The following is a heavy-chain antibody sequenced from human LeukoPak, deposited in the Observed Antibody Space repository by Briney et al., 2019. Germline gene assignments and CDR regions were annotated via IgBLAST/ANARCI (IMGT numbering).Heavy chain of an antibody. CDR1: GGSITSSNW. CDR2: IYYTGST. CDR3: ARHSRGGITMVRGAPPQH. D-gene: IGHD3-10*01. V-gene: IGHV4-4*02. J-gene: IGHJ1*01. Sequence: PSETLSLTCAVSGGSITSSNWWSWVRQPPGKGLEWIGEIYYTGSTYYNPSLKSRVTISVDTSKNQFSLKLSSVTAADTAVYYCARHSRGGITMVRGAPPQHWGQGTLVTVSS.